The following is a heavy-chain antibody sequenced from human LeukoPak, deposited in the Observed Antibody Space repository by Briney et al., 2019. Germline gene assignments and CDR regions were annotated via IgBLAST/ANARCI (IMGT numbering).Heavy chain of an antibody. CDR1: GFPFSSYA. CDR3: AKGSVVVVAASDAFDI. D-gene: IGHD2-15*01. V-gene: IGHV3-23*01. Sequence: GGSLRLSCAASGFPFSSYAMSWVRQAPGKRLEWVSSISGNSGGTYHADSVKGRFTISRDNSKSTLYLQMDSLRADDTAIYYCAKGSVVVVAASDAFDIWGQGTMVTVSS. CDR2: ISGNSGGT. J-gene: IGHJ3*02.